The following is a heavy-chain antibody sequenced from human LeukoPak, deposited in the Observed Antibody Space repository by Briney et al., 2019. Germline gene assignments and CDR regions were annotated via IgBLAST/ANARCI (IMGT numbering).Heavy chain of an antibody. V-gene: IGHV3-48*03. J-gene: IGHJ3*02. CDR1: RFTFSSYE. CDR2: ISSSGSTM. CDR3: ARATARMTDAFDM. D-gene: IGHD2-8*01. Sequence: GGSLRLSCAASRFTFSSYEMNWVRQAPGKGPEWVSYISSSGSTMYYADSVKGRFTISRDNAENSLYLQMNNLRVEDTAVCYCARATARMTDAFDMWGQGTMVTVSS.